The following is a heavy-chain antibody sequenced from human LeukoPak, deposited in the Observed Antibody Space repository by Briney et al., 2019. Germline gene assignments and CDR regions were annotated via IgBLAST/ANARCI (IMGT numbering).Heavy chain of an antibody. J-gene: IGHJ3*02. D-gene: IGHD3-9*01. CDR1: GFTVSSKY. Sequence: PGGSLRLSCAASGFTVSSKYMNWVRLAPGKGLEWVSVIYSGDRTYYADSVKGRFTISRDTSKNTLYLQMNSLRAEDTAVYYCARDFDILTGYSNVGAFDIWGQGTMVTVSS. CDR3: ARDFDILTGYSNVGAFDI. V-gene: IGHV3-53*01. CDR2: IYSGDRT.